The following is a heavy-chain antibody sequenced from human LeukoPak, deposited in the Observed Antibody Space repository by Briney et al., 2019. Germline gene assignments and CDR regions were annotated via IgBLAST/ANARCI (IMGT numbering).Heavy chain of an antibody. Sequence: PSETLSLTCTVSGGSISSYYWSWIRQPPGKGLEWIGYIYYSGSTNYNPSLKSRVTISVDTSKNQFSLKLSSVTAADTAVYYCARHGTYYYESSGYYSFDYWGQGTLVTVSS. J-gene: IGHJ4*02. CDR2: IYYSGST. CDR3: ARHGTYYYESSGYYSFDY. CDR1: GGSISSYY. D-gene: IGHD3-22*01. V-gene: IGHV4-59*08.